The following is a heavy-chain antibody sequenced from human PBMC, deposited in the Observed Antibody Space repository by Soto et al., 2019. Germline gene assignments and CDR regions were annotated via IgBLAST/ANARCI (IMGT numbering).Heavy chain of an antibody. Sequence: PGGSLRLSCAASGFTFSSYGMHWVRQAPGKGLAWVAVIWYDGSNKYYADSVKGRFTISRDNSKNTLYLQMNSLRAEDTAVYYCARDYDSSGYLNWFDPWGQGTLVTVSS. CDR1: GFTFSSYG. D-gene: IGHD3-22*01. J-gene: IGHJ5*02. V-gene: IGHV3-33*01. CDR2: IWYDGSNK. CDR3: ARDYDSSGYLNWFDP.